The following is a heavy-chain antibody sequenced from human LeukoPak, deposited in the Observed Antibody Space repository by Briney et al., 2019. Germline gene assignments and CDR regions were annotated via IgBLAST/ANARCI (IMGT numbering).Heavy chain of an antibody. J-gene: IGHJ4*02. V-gene: IGHV3-48*03. CDR1: GFTFSSYE. CDR3: ARSYTGGPIDY. Sequence: GGSLRLSCAASGFTFSSYEMNWVRQAPGKGLERVSYISSSGSSIYYADSVQGRFTISRDNAKNSLYLQINSLRAEDTAVYYCARSYTGGPIDYWGQGTLVTVSS. CDR2: ISSSGSSI. D-gene: IGHD4-23*01.